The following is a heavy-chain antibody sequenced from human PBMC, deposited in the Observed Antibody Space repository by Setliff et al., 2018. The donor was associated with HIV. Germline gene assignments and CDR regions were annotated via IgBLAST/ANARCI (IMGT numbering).Heavy chain of an antibody. Sequence: PLETLSLTCAVSGYSISSGCYWGWIRQPPGKGLEWIGSMYHTGSTYYSPSLNSRFTISVDTSKNQFSLKLRSVTAADTAVYYCARQPLYNDYDWRSYYFDYWGQGSLVTVSS. CDR1: GYSISSGCY. V-gene: IGHV4-38-2*01. D-gene: IGHD5-12*01. CDR2: MYHTGST. CDR3: ARQPLYNDYDWRSYYFDY. J-gene: IGHJ4*02.